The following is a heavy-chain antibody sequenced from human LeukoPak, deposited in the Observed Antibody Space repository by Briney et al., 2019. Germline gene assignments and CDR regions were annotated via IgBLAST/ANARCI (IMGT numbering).Heavy chain of an antibody. Sequence: KASETLSFTRTASGVSITSSYWSWIRQPPGKGLEWIGYIHYTGNTNHNPSLKNRVTISIDTSKNQFSLKLSPVTAADTAIYYCAKYGHYNFDYWGQGTLVTVSS. CDR3: AKYGHYNFDY. D-gene: IGHD4-11*01. CDR2: IHYTGNT. J-gene: IGHJ4*02. V-gene: IGHV4-59*12. CDR1: GVSITSSY.